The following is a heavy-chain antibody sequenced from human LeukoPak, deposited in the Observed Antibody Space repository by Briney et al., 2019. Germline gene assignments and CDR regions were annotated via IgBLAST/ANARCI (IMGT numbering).Heavy chain of an antibody. CDR2: IYSGGST. J-gene: IGHJ6*03. Sequence: GGSLRLSCAASGFTVSSNYMSWVRQAPGKGLEWVSVIYSGGSTYYADSVKGRFTISRDNSKNTLYLQMNSLRAEDTAVYYCARAPHYYYYMDVWGKGTTVTVSS. CDR3: ARAPHYYYYMDV. V-gene: IGHV3-53*01. CDR1: GFTVSSNY.